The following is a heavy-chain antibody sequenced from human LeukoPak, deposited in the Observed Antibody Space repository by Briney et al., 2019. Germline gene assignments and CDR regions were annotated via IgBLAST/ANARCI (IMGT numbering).Heavy chain of an antibody. V-gene: IGHV3-7*01. CDR1: GFTFSSHW. CDR3: ARDHDMVRGVKLAFDI. Sequence: PGGSLRLSCAASGFTFSSHWMTWVRQAPGKGLEWVANIKQDGSDKYYLDSVKGRFTISRDNAKNSLYLQMNSLRAEDTAVYYCARDHDMVRGVKLAFDIWGQGTMVTVSS. CDR2: IKQDGSDK. J-gene: IGHJ3*02. D-gene: IGHD3-10*01.